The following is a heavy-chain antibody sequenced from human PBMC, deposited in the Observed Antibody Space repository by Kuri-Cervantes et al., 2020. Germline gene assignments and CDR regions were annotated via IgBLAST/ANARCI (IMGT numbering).Heavy chain of an antibody. D-gene: IGHD3-22*01. CDR3: ARGPPYYYDKY. J-gene: IGHJ4*02. CDR1: GGSISSYY. CDR2: ISSSGSTI. Sequence: LSLTCTVSGGSISSYYWSWIRQAPGKGLEWVSYISSSGSTIYYADSVKGRFTISRDNAKNSLYLQMNSLRAEDTAVYYCARGPPYYYDKYWGQGTLVTVSS. V-gene: IGHV3-11*01.